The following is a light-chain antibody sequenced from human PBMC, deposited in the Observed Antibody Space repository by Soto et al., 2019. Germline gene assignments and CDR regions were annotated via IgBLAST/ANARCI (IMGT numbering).Light chain of an antibody. CDR1: QNIGSN. V-gene: IGKV3-15*01. Sequence: EVVMTQSPATLSASPGERVILSCRASQNIGSNLAWYQQRPGQAPRLLMYGASTRATETPARFSGSGSATDFTLTISSLQSGDFAVYYCQQYNNWPPYTFGQGTKVDIK. CDR2: GAS. CDR3: QQYNNWPPYT. J-gene: IGKJ2*01.